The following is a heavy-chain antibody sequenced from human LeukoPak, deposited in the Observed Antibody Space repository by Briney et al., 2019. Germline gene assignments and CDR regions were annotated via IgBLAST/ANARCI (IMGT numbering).Heavy chain of an antibody. CDR1: GFSLSTSGMH. CDR3: ARTLYYYDSSGYYNTGDDAFDI. Sequence: QTLTLTCTFSGFSLSTSGMHVSWIRQPPGKALEWLARINWDDDEFYSTSLKTRLTISKDTAKSQVVLTMTNMDPVDTATYYCARTLYYYDSSGYYNTGDDAFDIWGQGTMVTVSS. J-gene: IGHJ3*02. D-gene: IGHD3-22*01. V-gene: IGHV2-70*04. CDR2: INWDDDE.